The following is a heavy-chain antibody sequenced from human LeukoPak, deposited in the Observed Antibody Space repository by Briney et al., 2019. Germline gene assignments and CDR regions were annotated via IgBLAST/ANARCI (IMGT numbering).Heavy chain of an antibody. CDR3: ATEGKMVRGAYTDY. CDR1: GYTLTELS. V-gene: IGHV1-24*01. D-gene: IGHD3-10*01. Sequence: ASVKVSCKVSGYTLTELSMHWVRQAPGKGLEWMGRFDPEDGETIYAQKFQGRVTMTADTSTDTAYMELSSLRSEDTAVYYCATEGKMVRGAYTDYWGQGTLVTVSS. J-gene: IGHJ4*02. CDR2: FDPEDGET.